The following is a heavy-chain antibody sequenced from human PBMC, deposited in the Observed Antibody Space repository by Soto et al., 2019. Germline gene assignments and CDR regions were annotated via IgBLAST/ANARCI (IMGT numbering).Heavy chain of an antibody. J-gene: IGHJ6*02. V-gene: IGHV1-69*12. D-gene: IGHD2-2*01. Sequence: QVQLVQSGAEVKKPGSSVKVSCKASGGTFSSYAISWVRQAPGQGLEWMGGIIPIFGTANYAQKFQGRVRITADESMSTAYMELSSLRSEDTAVYYCARDPGYCISTSCYAADYYYYGMDVWGQGTTVTVSS. CDR3: ARDPGYCISTSCYAADYYYYGMDV. CDR2: IIPIFGTA. CDR1: GGTFSSYA.